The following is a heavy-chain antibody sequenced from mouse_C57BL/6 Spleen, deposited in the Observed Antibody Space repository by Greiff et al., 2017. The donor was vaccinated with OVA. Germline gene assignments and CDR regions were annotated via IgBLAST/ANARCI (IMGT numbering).Heavy chain of an antibody. CDR3: TRRDLLLRSGDY. CDR1: GYTFTSYW. J-gene: IGHJ2*01. Sequence: EVQRVESGTVLARPGASVKMSCKTSGYTFTSYWMHWVKQRPGQGLEWIGAIYPGNSDTSYNQKFKGKAKLTAVTSASTAYMELSSLTNEDSAVYYCTRRDLLLRSGDYWGQGTTLTVSS. D-gene: IGHD1-1*01. CDR2: IYPGNSDT. V-gene: IGHV1-5*01.